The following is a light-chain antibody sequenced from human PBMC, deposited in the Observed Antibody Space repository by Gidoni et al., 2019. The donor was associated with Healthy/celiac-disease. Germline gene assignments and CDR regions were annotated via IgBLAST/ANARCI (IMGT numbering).Light chain of an antibody. J-gene: IGKJ4*01. CDR1: QGISSY. CDR3: QQLSNCPRS. CDR2: AAS. V-gene: IGKV1-9*01. Sequence: DIQLTQSPSFLSASVGDRVTITCWASQGISSYLAWYQQKPGKAPKLLIYAASTLQSGVPSRFSGSGSGTEFTLTISSLQPEDFAAYYCQQLSNCPRSFGGGTKVEIK.